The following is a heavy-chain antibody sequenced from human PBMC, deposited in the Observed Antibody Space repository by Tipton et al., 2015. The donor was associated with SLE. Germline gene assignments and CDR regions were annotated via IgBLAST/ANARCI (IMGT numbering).Heavy chain of an antibody. V-gene: IGHV3-48*03. D-gene: IGHD3-3*01. CDR3: AKAPGGGFLEWLSFFDY. J-gene: IGHJ4*02. Sequence: SLRLSCAASGFTFSNYEMNWVRQAPGKGLEWVSYISTSGRATYYADSVEGRFTISRDNAKNSLYLQMNSLRAEDTALYYCAKAPGGGFLEWLSFFDYWGQGTLVTVSS. CDR2: ISTSGRAT. CDR1: GFTFSNYE.